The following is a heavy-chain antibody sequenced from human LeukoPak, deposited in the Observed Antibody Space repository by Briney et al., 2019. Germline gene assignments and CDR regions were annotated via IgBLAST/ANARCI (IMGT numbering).Heavy chain of an antibody. D-gene: IGHD6-13*01. CDR2: ISSGSSYI. Sequence: GGSLRLSCAASGFTFSRYAMSWVRQAPGKGLEWVSSISSGSSYIYYADSVKGRFTISRDNAKNSLYLQMNSPRAEDTAVYYCARDPETIAAAVNFDYWGQGTLVTVSS. V-gene: IGHV3-21*01. CDR1: GFTFSRYA. CDR3: ARDPETIAAAVNFDY. J-gene: IGHJ4*02.